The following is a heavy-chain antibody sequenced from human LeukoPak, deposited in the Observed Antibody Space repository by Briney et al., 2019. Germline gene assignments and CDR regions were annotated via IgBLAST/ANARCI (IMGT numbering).Heavy chain of an antibody. J-gene: IGHJ3*02. CDR1: GFTFSIYS. V-gene: IGHV3-21*01. D-gene: IGHD3-10*01. CDR2: ISSSSSYI. CDR3: ARVRVGSDAFDI. Sequence: GGSLRLSSAASGFTFSIYSMNWVRQAPGKVLEWVSSISSSSSYIYYADSVKGRFTISRDNAKNSLYLQMNSLRAEDTAVYYCARVRVGSDAFDIWGQGTMVTVSS.